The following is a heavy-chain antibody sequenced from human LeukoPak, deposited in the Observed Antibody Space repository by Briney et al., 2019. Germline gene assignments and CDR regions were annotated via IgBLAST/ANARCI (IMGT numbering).Heavy chain of an antibody. CDR3: AKDLSYCSGGTCYTSRYYGMDV. Sequence: GGSLRLSCAASGFTVSSNYMSWVRQSPGKGLEWVSIISGSGGNTNYADSVKGRFTISRDNSNNTLYLQMNSLRAEDTAVYYCAKDLSYCSGGTCYTSRYYGMDVWGQGTTVTVSS. V-gene: IGHV3-23*01. CDR2: ISGSGGNT. D-gene: IGHD2-15*01. J-gene: IGHJ6*02. CDR1: GFTVSSNY.